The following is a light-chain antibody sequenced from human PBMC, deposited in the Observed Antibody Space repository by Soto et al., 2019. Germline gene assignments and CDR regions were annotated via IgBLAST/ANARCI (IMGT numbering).Light chain of an antibody. V-gene: IGKV1-9*01. J-gene: IGKJ1*01. CDR2: VAS. Sequence: IQLTQSPSSLSSSFGDRVTITCRASQGIGRYLAWYQQKPGKAPKLLIYVASTLQSGVPSRFSGSGSGTDLNLSISRLQPDDFATYYCQHYNSYSEACGQGTKVDIK. CDR3: QHYNSYSEA. CDR1: QGIGRY.